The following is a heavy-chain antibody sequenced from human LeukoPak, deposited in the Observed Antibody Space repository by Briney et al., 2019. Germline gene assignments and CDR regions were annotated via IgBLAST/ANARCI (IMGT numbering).Heavy chain of an antibody. CDR3: ARGPNYGGNSKDFDY. J-gene: IGHJ4*02. Sequence: SETLSLTCAVYGGSFSGYYWSWIRQPPGKGLEWIGEINHSGTTNYNPSLKSRVTISVDTSKNQFSLKLSSVTAADTAVYYCARGPNYGGNSKDFDYWGQGALVAVSS. CDR2: INHSGTT. V-gene: IGHV4-34*01. CDR1: GGSFSGYY. D-gene: IGHD4-23*01.